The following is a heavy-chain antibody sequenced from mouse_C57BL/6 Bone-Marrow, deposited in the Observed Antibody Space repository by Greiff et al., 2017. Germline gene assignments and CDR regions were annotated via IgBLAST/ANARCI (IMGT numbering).Heavy chain of an antibody. CDR1: GYAFTNYL. Sequence: QVQLQQSGAELVRPGTSVKVSCKASGYAFTNYLIEWVKQRPGQGLEWIGVINPGSGGTNYNEKFKGKATLTADKSSSTAYMQLSSLTSEDSAVYFCASLCQAECADWGQGTLVTVAA. CDR2: INPGSGGT. CDR3: ASLCQAECAD. D-gene: IGHD3-2*02. V-gene: IGHV1-54*01. J-gene: IGHJ3*01.